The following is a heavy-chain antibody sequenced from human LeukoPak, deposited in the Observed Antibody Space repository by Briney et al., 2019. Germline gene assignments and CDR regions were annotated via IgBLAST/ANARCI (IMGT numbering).Heavy chain of an antibody. CDR2: FDPEHGEM. CDR1: GDTLTELS. Sequence: ASVKVSCKASGDTLTELSTHWVRQAPGKGLECMGGFDPEHGEMIYAQKLQGRVTMTEDRSTDTAYMELSSLRSEGTAVYYCATGGPWDLLKYWGQGTLVTVSS. CDR3: ATGGPWDLLKY. J-gene: IGHJ4*02. D-gene: IGHD3-9*01. V-gene: IGHV1-24*01.